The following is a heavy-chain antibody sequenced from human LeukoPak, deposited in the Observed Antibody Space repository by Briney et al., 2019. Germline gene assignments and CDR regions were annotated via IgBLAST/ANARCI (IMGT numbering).Heavy chain of an antibody. Sequence: SETLSLTCTVSDDSITMYYWSWIRQPPGKGLEWIGYIYYSGSTNYSPSLKSRVTISVDTSKNQFSLKLSSVTAADTAVYYCARSEYSYGADAFDIWGQGTMVTVSS. CDR2: IYYSGST. CDR1: DDSITMYY. J-gene: IGHJ3*02. CDR3: ARSEYSYGADAFDI. D-gene: IGHD5-18*01. V-gene: IGHV4-59*01.